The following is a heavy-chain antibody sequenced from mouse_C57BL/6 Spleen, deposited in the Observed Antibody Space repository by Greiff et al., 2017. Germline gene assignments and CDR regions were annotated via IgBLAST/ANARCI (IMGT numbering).Heavy chain of an antibody. CDR3: AYYYGSSYGGDY. V-gene: IGHV1-81*01. D-gene: IGHD1-1*01. J-gene: IGHJ4*01. CDR2: IYPRSGNT. CDR1: GYTFTSYG. Sequence: QVQLQQSGAELARPGASVKLSCKASGYTFTSYGISWVKQRPGQGLEWIGEIYPRSGNTYYNEKFKGKATLTADKSSSTAYMELRSLTSEDSAVYFWAYYYGSSYGGDYWGQGTSVTVSS.